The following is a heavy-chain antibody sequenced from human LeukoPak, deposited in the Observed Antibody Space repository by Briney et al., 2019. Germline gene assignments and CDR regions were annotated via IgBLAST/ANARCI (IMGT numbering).Heavy chain of an antibody. CDR2: INPSGGIT. Sequence: ASVKVSCKASGYTFTSYYIHWVRQAPGQGLEWMGIINPSGGITSYAQKFQGRVTTTRDTSTSTVYMELSSLRSDDTAVYYCARGVPGYSYGEMYFDYWGQGTLVTVSS. CDR1: GYTFTSYY. CDR3: ARGVPGYSYGEMYFDY. D-gene: IGHD5-18*01. V-gene: IGHV1-46*01. J-gene: IGHJ4*02.